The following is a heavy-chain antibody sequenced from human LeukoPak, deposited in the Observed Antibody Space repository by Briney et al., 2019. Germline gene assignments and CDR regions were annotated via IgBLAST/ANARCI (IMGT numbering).Heavy chain of an antibody. CDR2: IYTSGST. D-gene: IGHD1-14*01. CDR1: GGSISSGSYY. J-gene: IGHJ4*02. Sequence: PSETLSLTCTVSGGSISSGSYYWSWIRQPAGKGLEWIGRIYTSGSTNYNPSLKSRVTISVDTSKNQFSLKLSSVTAADTAVYYCAREGIYNPGGDYWGQGTLVTVSS. V-gene: IGHV4-61*02. CDR3: AREGIYNPGGDY.